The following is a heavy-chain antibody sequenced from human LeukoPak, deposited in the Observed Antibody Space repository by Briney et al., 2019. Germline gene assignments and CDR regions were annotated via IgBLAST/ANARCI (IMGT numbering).Heavy chain of an antibody. J-gene: IGHJ4*02. V-gene: IGHV3-30*03. CDR3: ARGGGGYYYENSGYSAF. D-gene: IGHD3-22*01. CDR2: ISYDGSNK. CDR1: GFTFSSYG. Sequence: PGGSLRLSCAASGFTFSSYGMHWVRQAPGKGLKWVAVISYDGSNKYYADSVKGRFTISRDNSKNTLYLQMNSLRAEDTAVYYCARGGGGYYYENSGYSAFWGQGTLVTVSS.